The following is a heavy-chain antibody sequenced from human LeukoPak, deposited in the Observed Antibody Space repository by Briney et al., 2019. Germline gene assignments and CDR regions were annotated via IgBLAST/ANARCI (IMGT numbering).Heavy chain of an antibody. V-gene: IGHV4-34*01. CDR3: ARSRVHYDYVWGSSRAIDY. CDR2: INHSGST. Sequence: PSETLSLTCAVYGGSFSGYYWSWIRQPPGKGLEWIGEINHSGSTNYNPSLKSRVTISVDTSKNQFSLELSSVTAADTAVYYCARSRVHYDYVWGSSRAIDYWGQGTLVTVSS. CDR1: GGSFSGYY. D-gene: IGHD3-16*01. J-gene: IGHJ4*02.